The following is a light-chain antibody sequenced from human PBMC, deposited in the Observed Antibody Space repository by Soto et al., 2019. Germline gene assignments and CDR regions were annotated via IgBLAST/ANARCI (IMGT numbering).Light chain of an antibody. CDR2: TAS. CDR1: QDISTY. J-gene: IGKJ4*01. V-gene: IGKV1-8*01. Sequence: AIRMTQSPSSLSASTGDRVTITCRASQDISTYLAWYQQKPGKAPKVLIYTASTLHSGVPSRFSRSGSGTDFTLTISSLQSEDFAAYYCQQYYTYPQAFGGGTKVEI. CDR3: QQYYTYPQA.